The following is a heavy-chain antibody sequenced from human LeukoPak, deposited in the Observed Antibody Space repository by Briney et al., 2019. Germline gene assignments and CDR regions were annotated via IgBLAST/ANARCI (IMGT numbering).Heavy chain of an antibody. CDR1: GGSISSGDYY. Sequence: SETLSLTCTVSGGSISSGDYYWTWIRQPPGKGLEWIGYIYYSGSTYYNPSLMSRVIMSVDTSRNQFSLNLSSVTAADTAVYYCARGGDYGPYYFDYWGQGTLVTVSS. V-gene: IGHV4-30-4*01. CDR2: IYYSGST. CDR3: ARGGDYGPYYFDY. D-gene: IGHD4-17*01. J-gene: IGHJ4*02.